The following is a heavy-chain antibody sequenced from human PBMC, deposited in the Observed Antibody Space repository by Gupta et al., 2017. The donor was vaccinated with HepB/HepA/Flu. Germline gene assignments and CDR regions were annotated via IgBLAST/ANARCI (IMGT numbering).Heavy chain of an antibody. V-gene: IGHV3-30*18. CDR2: ISFDGIHI. D-gene: IGHD2/OR15-2a*01. CDR1: VFNFKLQA. J-gene: IGHJ4*02. Sequence: VHLVESGGGGLQPGKSLRLSCAASVFNFKLQAMHWVRQAPGKELEWLAVISFDGIHIYYADSEKGRFTVSRDNSKNTLFLQVISLRGDDTAIYYCANQYNSSAGFDYWGQGTLVTVSS. CDR3: ANQYNSSAGFDY.